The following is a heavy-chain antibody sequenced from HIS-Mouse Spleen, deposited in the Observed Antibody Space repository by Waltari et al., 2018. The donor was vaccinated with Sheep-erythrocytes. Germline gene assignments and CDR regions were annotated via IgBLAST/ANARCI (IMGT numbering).Heavy chain of an antibody. J-gene: IGHJ3*02. Sequence: LRLSCAASGFTFDDYAMHWVRQAPGKGLEWVSGISWNSGSIGYADSVKGGFTISRDNAKNSLYLQMNSLRAEDTAVYYCARAISSADAFDIWGQGTMVTVSS. CDR3: ARAISSADAFDI. D-gene: IGHD3-16*02. CDR1: GFTFDDYA. CDR2: ISWNSGSI. V-gene: IGHV3-9*01.